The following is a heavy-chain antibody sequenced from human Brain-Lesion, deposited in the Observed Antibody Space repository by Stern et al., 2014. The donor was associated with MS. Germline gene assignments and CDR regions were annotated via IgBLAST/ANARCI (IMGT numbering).Heavy chain of an antibody. V-gene: IGHV4-39*01. D-gene: IGHD2-15*01. Sequence: QLQLQESGPGLVKPSETLSLTCTVAGGSVSSTSYAWAWIRQPPGKGLEWIGTIYYSGTTYYSPSLKSRLTLSLAPSKNQFSLQLRSVTAADTAVYYCAGEEDIRYCSGGSCTGNWFDPWGQGTLVTVSS. CDR1: GGSVSSTSYA. CDR2: IYYSGTT. J-gene: IGHJ5*02. CDR3: AGEEDIRYCSGGSCTGNWFDP.